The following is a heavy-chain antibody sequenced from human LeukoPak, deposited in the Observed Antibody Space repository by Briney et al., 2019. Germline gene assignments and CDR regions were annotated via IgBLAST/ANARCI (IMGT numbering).Heavy chain of an antibody. CDR3: AKSGISSGWYYFDY. V-gene: IGHV3-23*01. J-gene: IGHJ4*02. Sequence: GGSLGLSCAASGFTFSSYAMSWVRQAPGKGLEWVSAISGSGGSTYYADSVKGRFTISRDNSKDTLYLQMNSLRAEDTAVYYCAKSGISSGWYYFDYWGQGTLVTVSS. CDR1: GFTFSSYA. CDR2: ISGSGGST. D-gene: IGHD6-19*01.